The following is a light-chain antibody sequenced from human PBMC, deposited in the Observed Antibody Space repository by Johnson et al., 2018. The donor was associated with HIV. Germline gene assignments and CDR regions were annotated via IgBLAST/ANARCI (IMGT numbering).Light chain of an antibody. CDR1: SSNIGNNY. CDR3: GTWDSSLSAYV. CDR2: ENN. Sequence: QSVLTQPPSVSTAPGQKVTISCSGSSSNIGNNYVSWYQQLPGTAPKLLIYENNKRPSGIPYRISGSKSGTSATLGITGLQTGDEADYYCGTWDSSLSAYVVGTGNKVTVL. V-gene: IGLV1-51*02. J-gene: IGLJ1*01.